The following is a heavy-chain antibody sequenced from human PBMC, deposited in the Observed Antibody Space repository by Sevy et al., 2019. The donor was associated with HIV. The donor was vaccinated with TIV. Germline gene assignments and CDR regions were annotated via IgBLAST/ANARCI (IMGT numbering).Heavy chain of an antibody. V-gene: IGHV3-30-3*01. CDR2: SSYDGGNL. D-gene: IGHD4-17*01. J-gene: IGHJ4*02. Sequence: GGSLRLSCTASGFIIGYYAMHWVRQAPGKGLEWVAVSSYDGGNLYYADSVQGRFTVSRDNSKNTLYLQMNSLRPEDTAMYYCARDFYEFGDPRGLDYWGQGVLVTVSS. CDR1: GFIIGYYA. CDR3: ARDFYEFGDPRGLDY.